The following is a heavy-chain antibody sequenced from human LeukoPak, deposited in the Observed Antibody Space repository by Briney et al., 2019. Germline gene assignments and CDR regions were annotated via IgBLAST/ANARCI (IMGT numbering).Heavy chain of an antibody. V-gene: IGHV3-7*01. Sequence: GGSLRLTCAASGFTFSSYWMSWVRQAPGKGLEWVANIKQDGSEKYYVDSVKGRFTISRDNAKNSLYVQMNSLRAEDTAVYYCARDRPGLFSSSWYDAFDIWGQGTMVTVSS. CDR3: ARDRPGLFSSSWYDAFDI. J-gene: IGHJ3*02. D-gene: IGHD6-13*01. CDR2: IKQDGSEK. CDR1: GFTFSSYW.